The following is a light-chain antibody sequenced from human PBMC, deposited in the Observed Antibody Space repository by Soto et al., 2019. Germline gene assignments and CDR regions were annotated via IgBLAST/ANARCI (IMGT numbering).Light chain of an antibody. Sequence: DIVMTQSPGSLAVSLGERATINCKSSQDVSSSSSNKNYLAWYRQKPGQPPRVLIYWASTRESAVPDRFSGSWSGTDFTLTISSLQAEDAAVYYFQQYYSTTPTFGQWTKVEIK. V-gene: IGKV4-1*01. CDR3: QQYYSTTPT. J-gene: IGKJ1*01. CDR2: WAS. CDR1: QDVSSSSSNKNY.